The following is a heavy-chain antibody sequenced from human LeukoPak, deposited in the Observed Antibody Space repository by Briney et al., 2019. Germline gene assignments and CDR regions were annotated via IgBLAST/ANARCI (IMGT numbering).Heavy chain of an antibody. D-gene: IGHD6-6*01. CDR2: ISSSGSTI. J-gene: IGHJ5*02. V-gene: IGHV3-11*01. CDR3: ASASARPGWFDP. Sequence: GWSLRLSCAASGFTFSDYYMSWIRQAPGKGLEWVSYISSSGSTIYYADSVKGRFTISRDNAKNSLYLLMNSLRAEGTAVYYCASASARPGWFDPWGQGTRVTASS. CDR1: GFTFSDYY.